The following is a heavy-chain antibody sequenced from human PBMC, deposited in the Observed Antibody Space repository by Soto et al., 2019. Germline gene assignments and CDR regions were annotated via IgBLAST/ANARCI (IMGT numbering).Heavy chain of an antibody. J-gene: IGHJ4*02. CDR1: GYTFISYP. CDR3: ARDPFTLVRGVLPYLDY. CDR2: INAGDDKT. V-gene: IGHV1-3*01. Sequence: QVQLVQSGTEVKKPGASVKISCKASGYTFISYPLHWMRQAPGQRPEWMGWINAGDDKTQYSEKFQGRLTITRDTSASSGYTELSSLRSEDTAVYYCARDPFTLVRGVLPYLDYWGQGTLLTVSS. D-gene: IGHD3-10*01.